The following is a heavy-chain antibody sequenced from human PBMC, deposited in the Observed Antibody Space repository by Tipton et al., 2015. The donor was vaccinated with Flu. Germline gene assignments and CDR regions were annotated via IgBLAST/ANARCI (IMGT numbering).Heavy chain of an antibody. CDR1: GGSFSSQV. Sequence: QVQLVQSGAEVKKPGSSVKVSCKASGGSFSSQVMSWVRQAPGQGLEWMGAVVSMYGTTNYAQKFQGRLTIIADESTSTTHMELSSLTSEDTAVYYCATRDQTRIKIFGVGDCFDIWGQGTMVTVSS. CDR3: ATRDQTRIKIFGVGDCFDI. J-gene: IGHJ3*02. D-gene: IGHD3-3*01. V-gene: IGHV1-69*12. CDR2: VVSMYGTT.